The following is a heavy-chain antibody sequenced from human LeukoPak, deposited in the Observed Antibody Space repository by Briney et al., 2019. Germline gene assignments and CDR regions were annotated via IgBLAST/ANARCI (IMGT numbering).Heavy chain of an antibody. Sequence: SGGSLRLSCAAPGFTFSSYAMSWVRQAPGKGLEWVSAISGSGGSTYYADSVKGRFTISRDNSKNTLYLQMNSLRAEDTAVYYCAKPTGPMIVVVIRGPFDYWGQGTLVTVSS. D-gene: IGHD3-22*01. CDR2: ISGSGGST. V-gene: IGHV3-23*01. CDR3: AKPTGPMIVVVIRGPFDY. CDR1: GFTFSSYA. J-gene: IGHJ4*02.